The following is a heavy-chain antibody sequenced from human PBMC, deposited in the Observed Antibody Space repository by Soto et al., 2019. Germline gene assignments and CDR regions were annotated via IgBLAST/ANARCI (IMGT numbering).Heavy chain of an antibody. J-gene: IGHJ5*02. CDR3: AHSPQFDHTIPLSHWFGP. Sequence: QITLKESGPTLVKPTQTLTLTCTFSGFSLTTTVVGVGWIRQPQGKALEWLALISWDNEKRYSPSLKSRLTITKDTSKNQVVLTMTNMESVDTGTYYCAHSPQFDHTIPLSHWFGPCGQGTLVTVAS. CDR1: GFSLTTTVVG. V-gene: IGHV2-5*02. CDR2: ISWDNEK. D-gene: IGHD3-9*01.